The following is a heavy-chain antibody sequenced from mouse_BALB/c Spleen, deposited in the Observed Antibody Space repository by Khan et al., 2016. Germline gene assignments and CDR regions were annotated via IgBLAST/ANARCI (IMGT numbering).Heavy chain of an antibody. D-gene: IGHD2-1*01. V-gene: IGHV9-4*02. CDR3: ARTVGNYGYFDY. J-gene: IGHJ2*01. CDR1: GYTFTTAG. CDR2: INTHSGVP. Sequence: QIQLVQSGPELKKPGETVRISCKASGYTFTTAGMQWVQKMPGKGLKWIGWINTHSGVPKYAEDFKGRLAFSLETSASTAYLQIRNLKNEDTATYFCARTVGNYGYFDYWGQGTTLTVSS.